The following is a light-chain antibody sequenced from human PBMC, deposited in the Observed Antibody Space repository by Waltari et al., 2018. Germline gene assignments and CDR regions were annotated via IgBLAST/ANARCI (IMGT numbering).Light chain of an antibody. V-gene: IGKV3-15*01. CDR3: QQYNNWPPYI. J-gene: IGKJ2*01. CDR1: QSVSTN. Sequence: ETVMTQSPSTLSLSPGDRATLSCRASQSVSTNLAWYQKKPGQAPRLLIYGASIRATGIPARFSGRGAGTEFTFTISSLQSEDFAVYYCQQYNNWPPYIFGQGSQLEI. CDR2: GAS.